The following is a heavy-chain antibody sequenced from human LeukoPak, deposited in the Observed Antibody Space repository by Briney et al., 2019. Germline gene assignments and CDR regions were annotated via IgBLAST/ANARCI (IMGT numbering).Heavy chain of an antibody. Sequence: GASVKVSCKASGGTFSSYAISWVRQAPGQGLEWMGGIIPIFGTANYAQKFQGRVTITTDESTSTAYMELSSLRSEDTAVYYCARDRGYGGNPYLPYYYYYMDVWGKGTTVTVSS. J-gene: IGHJ6*03. CDR3: ARDRGYGGNPYLPYYYYYMDV. D-gene: IGHD4-23*01. CDR1: GGTFSSYA. CDR2: IIPIFGTA. V-gene: IGHV1-69*05.